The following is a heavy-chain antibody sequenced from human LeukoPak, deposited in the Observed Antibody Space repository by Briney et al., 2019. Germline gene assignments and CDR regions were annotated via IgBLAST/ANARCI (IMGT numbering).Heavy chain of an antibody. CDR3: ARVFVSGSSYGMDV. V-gene: IGHV3-21*01. D-gene: IGHD3-10*01. CDR1: GFTFSSYS. CDR2: ISSSSSYI. Sequence: PGGSLRLSCAASGFTFSSYSMNWVRQAPGKGLEGVSYISSSSSYIYYADSVKVRFTISRDNANNSLYLQMNSLRAEDTAVYYCARVFVSGSSYGMDVWGQGTTVTVSS. J-gene: IGHJ6*02.